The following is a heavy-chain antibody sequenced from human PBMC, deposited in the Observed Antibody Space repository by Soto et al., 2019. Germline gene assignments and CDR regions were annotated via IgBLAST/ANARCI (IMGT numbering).Heavy chain of an antibody. Sequence: SETLSLTCTVSGGSISSGGYYWSWIRQHPGKGLEWIGYIYYSGSTYYNPSLKSRVTISVDTSKNQFSLKLSSVTAADTAVYYCARDAQYSSSEDSYYFDYWGQGTLVTVSS. J-gene: IGHJ4*02. V-gene: IGHV4-31*03. CDR3: ARDAQYSSSEDSYYFDY. D-gene: IGHD6-13*01. CDR2: IYYSGST. CDR1: GGSISSGGYY.